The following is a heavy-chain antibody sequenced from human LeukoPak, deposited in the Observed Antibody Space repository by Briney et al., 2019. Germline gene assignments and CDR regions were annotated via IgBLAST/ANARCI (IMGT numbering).Heavy chain of an antibody. CDR1: GFTFSSYG. CDR2: ISYDGSNK. D-gene: IGHD3-9*01. Sequence: PGGSLRLSCAASGFTFSSYGMHWVRQAPGKGLEWVAVISYDGSNKYYADSVKGRFTISRDNSKNTLYLQMNSLRAEDTAVYYCARDQGVLRYFDWNFDYWGQGTLVTVSS. V-gene: IGHV3-30*19. J-gene: IGHJ4*02. CDR3: ARDQGVLRYFDWNFDY.